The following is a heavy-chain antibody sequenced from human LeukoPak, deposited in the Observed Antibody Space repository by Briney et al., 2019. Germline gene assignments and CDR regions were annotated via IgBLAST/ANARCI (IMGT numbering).Heavy chain of an antibody. J-gene: IGHJ3*02. CDR3: ARHETGKQQRDAFDI. D-gene: IGHD6-13*01. V-gene: IGHV4-59*08. Sequence: SETLSLTCTVSGGSISSYYWSWIRQPPGKGLEWIRYIYYSGSTNYNPSLKSRVTISVDTSKNQFSLKLSSVTAADTAVYYCARHETGKQQRDAFDIWGQGTMVTVSS. CDR1: GGSISSYY. CDR2: IYYSGST.